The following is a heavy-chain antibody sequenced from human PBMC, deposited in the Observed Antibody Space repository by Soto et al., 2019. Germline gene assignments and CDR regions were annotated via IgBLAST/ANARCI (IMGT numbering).Heavy chain of an antibody. CDR2: IIPIFGTA. CDR3: ASHLGFTGVRGMDV. CDR1: GGTFSSYA. Sequence: QVQLVQSGAEVKKPGSSVKVSCKASGGTFSSYAISWVRQAPGQGLEWMGGIIPIFGTANYAQKFQGRVTITADKSTSTAYMELSSLRSEDTAVYYCASHLGFTGVRGMDVWGQGNTVTVSS. V-gene: IGHV1-69*06. D-gene: IGHD7-27*01. J-gene: IGHJ6*01.